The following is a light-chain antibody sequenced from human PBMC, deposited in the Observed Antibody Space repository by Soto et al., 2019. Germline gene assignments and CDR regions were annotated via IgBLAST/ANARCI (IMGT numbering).Light chain of an antibody. Sequence: EIVLTQSPGTLSLSPGERATLSCRASQSVSSSSLAWYQQKPGQAPRLLIYDASNRATGIPARFSGSGSGTDFTLTISSLEPEDFAVYYCQQRSNWPPTWTFGQGTKGGYQ. V-gene: IGKV3D-20*02. CDR1: QSVSSS. CDR3: QQRSNWPPTWT. CDR2: DAS. J-gene: IGKJ1*01.